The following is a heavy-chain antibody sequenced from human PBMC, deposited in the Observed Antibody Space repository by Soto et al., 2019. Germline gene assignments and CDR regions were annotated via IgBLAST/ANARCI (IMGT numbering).Heavy chain of an antibody. J-gene: IGHJ4*02. CDR3: GKVVVAATRHTDFDS. CDR1: GGSINSKNYY. Sequence: PSETLSLTCTVSGGSINSKNYYWARIRQPPGKGLAWIASIYYDGSTYYNTSLKSRVTISRDTSKNQFSLRLTSMTAADTAVYYCGKVVVAATRHTDFDSWGQGTLVTVSS. V-gene: IGHV4-39*01. CDR2: IYYDGST. D-gene: IGHD2-15*01.